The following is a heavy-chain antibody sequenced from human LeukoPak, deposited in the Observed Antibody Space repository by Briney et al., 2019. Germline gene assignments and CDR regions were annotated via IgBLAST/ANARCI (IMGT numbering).Heavy chain of an antibody. CDR1: GYTFSGYY. CDR2: INPNSGGT. CDR3: ARERAFPNWFDP. Sequence: GASVKVSCKASGYTFSGYYMHWVRQAPGQGLEWVGWINPNSGGTNYAQKFQGGVTMTRDTSISTAYMELSRLRSDDTAVYYCARERAFPNWFDPWGQGTLVTVSS. D-gene: IGHD3-16*01. V-gene: IGHV1-2*02. J-gene: IGHJ5*02.